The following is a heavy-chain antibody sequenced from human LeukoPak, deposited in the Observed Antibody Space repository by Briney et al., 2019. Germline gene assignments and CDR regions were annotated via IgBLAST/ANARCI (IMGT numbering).Heavy chain of an antibody. CDR1: GFTFTSFD. CDR3: ARDSEGCFDY. J-gene: IGHJ4*02. V-gene: IGHV3-23*01. CDR2: LACLDSSCTE. Sequence: GGSLRLSCAASGFTFTSFDMSWVRQAPGRGLEWVSTLACLDSSCTEYYADSVKGRFSISRDNYKSTLSLQLNSLRVDDTPIYYCARDSEGCFDYWGQGTLVTVSS. D-gene: IGHD3-10*01.